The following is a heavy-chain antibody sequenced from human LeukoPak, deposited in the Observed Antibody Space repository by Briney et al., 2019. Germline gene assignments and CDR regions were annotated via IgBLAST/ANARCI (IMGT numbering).Heavy chain of an antibody. Sequence: ASVKVSCKASGGTFSSYAISWVRQAPGQGLEWMGRIIPILGIANYAQKFQGRVTITADKSTSTAYMELSSLRSEDTAVYYCASRSAGDAFVIWGQGTMVTVSS. J-gene: IGHJ3*02. D-gene: IGHD6-6*01. CDR2: IIPILGIA. CDR1: GGTFSSYA. CDR3: ASRSAGDAFVI. V-gene: IGHV1-69*04.